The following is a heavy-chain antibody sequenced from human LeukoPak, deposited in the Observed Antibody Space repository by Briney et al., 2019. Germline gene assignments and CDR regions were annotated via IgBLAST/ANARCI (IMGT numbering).Heavy chain of an antibody. V-gene: IGHV3-30*04. CDR3: ARDLTYYDLLTGLFY. CDR1: GFTFSSYA. CDR2: ISYDGSNK. Sequence: PGRSLRLSCAASGFTFSSYAMHWVRQAPGKGLEWVAVISYDGSNKYYADSVKGRFTISRDNSKNTLYLQMNSLRAEDTAVYYCARDLTYYDLLTGLFYWGQGTLVTVSS. D-gene: IGHD3-9*01. J-gene: IGHJ4*02.